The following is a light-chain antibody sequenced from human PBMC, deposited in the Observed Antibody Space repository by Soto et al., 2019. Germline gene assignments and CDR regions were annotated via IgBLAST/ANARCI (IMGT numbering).Light chain of an antibody. CDR1: QSVSSNY. CDR3: QQYGSSSYT. V-gene: IGKV3-20*01. J-gene: IGKJ2*01. Sequence: DIVLTQSPDTLSLSPGERATLSCRASQSVSSNYLAWYQQKPSQAPRLLIYGASTRATGIPDRFSGSGSGTDFTLTISRLEPEDFAVYYCQQYGSSSYTFGQGTRLEIK. CDR2: GAS.